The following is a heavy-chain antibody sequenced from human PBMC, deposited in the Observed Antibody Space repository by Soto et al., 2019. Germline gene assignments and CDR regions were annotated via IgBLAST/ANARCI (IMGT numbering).Heavy chain of an antibody. CDR1: GFIFSNYV. CDR2: ISGSGTTT. CDR3: VQNAGGWIRYGMDV. V-gene: IGHV3-23*01. J-gene: IGHJ6*02. D-gene: IGHD3-16*01. Sequence: EVQLLESGGAVLQPGGSLRLSCAASGFIFSNYVISWVRQAPLQGLEWLSGISGSGTTTYYADSVKGRFTISRDNSKNMVYLQMNSLKAEDTAIYYCVQNAGGWIRYGMDVWGQGTTVTVSS.